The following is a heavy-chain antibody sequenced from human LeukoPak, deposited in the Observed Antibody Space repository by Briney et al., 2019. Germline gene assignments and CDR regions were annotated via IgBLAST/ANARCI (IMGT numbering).Heavy chain of an antibody. CDR3: ARESLQCNGDTCYSSYYFDY. V-gene: IGHV3-48*02. J-gene: IGHJ4*02. CDR2: ITSSSSTI. CDR1: GSTFSTYS. D-gene: IGHD2-15*01. Sequence: TGGSLRLSCAASGSTFSTYSMNWVRQAPGKGLEWVSHITSSSSTIYYADSVKGRFTISRDNAKNSLYLQMNSLRDEDTAVYYCARESLQCNGDTCYSSYYFDYWGQGTLVTVSS.